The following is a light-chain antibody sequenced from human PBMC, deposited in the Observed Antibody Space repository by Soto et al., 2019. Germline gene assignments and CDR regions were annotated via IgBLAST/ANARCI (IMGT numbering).Light chain of an antibody. V-gene: IGKV3-20*01. CDR3: QQYGTSPWT. J-gene: IGKJ1*01. CDR2: GAS. Sequence: EIVLTQSPGTLSLFPGERSTLSCRASLSVTSDYLAWYQQKPGQAPRLLIYGASSRAAGIPDRFSGSGSGTDFTLTISRLEPEDFAVYYCQQYGTSPWTFGQGTELEI. CDR1: LSVTSDY.